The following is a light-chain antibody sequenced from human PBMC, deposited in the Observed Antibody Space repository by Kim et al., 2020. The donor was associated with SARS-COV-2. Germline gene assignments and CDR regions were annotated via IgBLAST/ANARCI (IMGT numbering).Light chain of an antibody. CDR2: EDN. CDR1: SGRIASSY. J-gene: IGLJ3*02. Sequence: GKTVAISCTRSSGRIASSYVQWYQQRPGSAPTTVIYEDNRRPSGVPDRFSGSIDSSANSATLTISGLKTEDEADYFCQSYDSTDWVFGGGTQLTVL. V-gene: IGLV6-57*03. CDR3: QSYDSTDWV.